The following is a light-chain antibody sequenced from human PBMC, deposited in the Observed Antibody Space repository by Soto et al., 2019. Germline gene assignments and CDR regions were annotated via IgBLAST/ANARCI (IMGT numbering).Light chain of an antibody. CDR2: GNT. CDR3: QSHDTKLDSVV. J-gene: IGLJ2*01. Sequence: QAVVTQPTSVSGAPGQTVTISCTGSSSNIGANYDVNWYQQLPGTAPKVLIYGNTDRPSGVPDRFSASKSGTSASLAITGLQAEDEADYYCQSHDTKLDSVVFGGVTKLTVL. V-gene: IGLV1-40*01. CDR1: SSNIGANYD.